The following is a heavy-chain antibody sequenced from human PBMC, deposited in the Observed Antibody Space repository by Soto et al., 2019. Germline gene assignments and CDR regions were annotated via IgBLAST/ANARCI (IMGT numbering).Heavy chain of an antibody. CDR2: ISYDGSIK. Sequence: PGGSLRLSCGASAFSFSHYAMHWVRQAPGKGLECVAVISYDGSIKRYADSVKGRFTISRDNSENTLYLQMNSLSPEDTAVYYCARAGYCSGGRCYSPYYYYYGMDVWGQGTTVTVSS. J-gene: IGHJ6*02. V-gene: IGHV3-30-3*01. D-gene: IGHD2-15*01. CDR1: AFSFSHYA. CDR3: ARAGYCSGGRCYSPYYYYYGMDV.